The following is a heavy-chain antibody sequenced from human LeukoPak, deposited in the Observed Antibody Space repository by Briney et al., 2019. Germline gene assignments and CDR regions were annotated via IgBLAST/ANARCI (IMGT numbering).Heavy chain of an antibody. CDR1: GFGFSSYS. CDR2: ISSSSSYI. CDR3: ARDHGRDAVDVRVDY. Sequence: GGSLRLSCAASGFGFSSYSMNWVRQAPGKGLEWVSSISSSSSYIYYADSVKGRFTISRDNAKNSLYLQMNSLRAEDTAVYYCARDHGRDAVDVRVDYWGQGTLVTVSS. D-gene: IGHD6-19*01. J-gene: IGHJ4*02. V-gene: IGHV3-21*01.